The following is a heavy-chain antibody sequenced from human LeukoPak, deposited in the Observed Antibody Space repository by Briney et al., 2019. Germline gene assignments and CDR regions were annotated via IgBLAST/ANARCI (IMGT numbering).Heavy chain of an antibody. CDR2: ISGSGGST. V-gene: IGHV3-23*01. J-gene: IGHJ4*02. D-gene: IGHD3-16*01. CDR3: ARSFSYDYVWGSPETGDY. Sequence: GGSLRLSCAASGFTFSSYAMSWVRQAPGKGLEWVSAISGSGGSTYYADSVKGRFTVSRDNAKNCLYLQMNRLRAEDTAVYYCARSFSYDYVWGSPETGDYWGQGTLVTVSS. CDR1: GFTFSSYA.